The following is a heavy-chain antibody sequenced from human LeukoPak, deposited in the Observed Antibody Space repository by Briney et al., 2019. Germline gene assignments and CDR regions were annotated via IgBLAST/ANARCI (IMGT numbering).Heavy chain of an antibody. V-gene: IGHV1-69*06. Sequence: SVKVSCKASGGTFSSYAISWVRQAPGQGLEWMGGIIPIFGTANYAQKFQGRVTITADKSTSTAYMELSSLRSEDTAVYYCAREGYCSSTSCSAWGQGTLVTVSS. CDR2: IIPIFGTA. CDR3: AREGYCSSTSCSA. CDR1: GGTFSSYA. D-gene: IGHD2-2*01. J-gene: IGHJ4*02.